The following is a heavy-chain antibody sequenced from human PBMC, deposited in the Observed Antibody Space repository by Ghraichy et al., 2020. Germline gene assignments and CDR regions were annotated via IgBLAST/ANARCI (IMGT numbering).Heavy chain of an antibody. D-gene: IGHD5-24*01. V-gene: IGHV3-48*02. CDR1: GFTFSSYS. CDR2: ISSSSTI. Sequence: GSLRLSCAASGFTFSSYSMNWVRQAPGKGLEWVSYISSSSTIYYADSVKGRFTISRDNAKNSLYPQMNSLRDEDTAVYYCARDRAADGDYYYGMDVWGQGTTVTVSS. J-gene: IGHJ6*02. CDR3: ARDRAADGDYYYGMDV.